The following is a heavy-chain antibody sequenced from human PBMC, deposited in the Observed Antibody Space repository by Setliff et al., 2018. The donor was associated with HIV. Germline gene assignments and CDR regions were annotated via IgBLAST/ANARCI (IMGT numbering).Heavy chain of an antibody. V-gene: IGHV1-46*01. Sequence: GASVKVSCKASGFSFSRHYMHWVRQAPGEGLEWVAMINPSDGIPSYAQKFQGRVVVTRDTSRSIVYMELSSLLSEDTAVYFCTRAFPPMIPAAFDIWGRGTLVTVSS. CDR2: INPSDGIP. CDR1: GFSFSRHY. D-gene: IGHD3-16*01. J-gene: IGHJ3*02. CDR3: TRAFPPMIPAAFDI.